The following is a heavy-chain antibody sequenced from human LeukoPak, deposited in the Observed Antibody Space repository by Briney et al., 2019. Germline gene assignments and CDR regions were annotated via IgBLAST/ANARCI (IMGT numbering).Heavy chain of an antibody. J-gene: IGHJ4*02. V-gene: IGHV3-48*02. CDR1: GFTFGSYS. Sequence: GGSLRLSCAASGFTFGSYSMNWVRQAPGKGLEWVSYISSSSSTIYCADSVKGRFTISRDNAKNSLYLQMNSLRDEDTAVYYCARGGSTYYDILTGYGDYWGQGTLVTVSS. CDR2: ISSSSSTI. CDR3: ARGGSTYYDILTGYGDY. D-gene: IGHD3-9*01.